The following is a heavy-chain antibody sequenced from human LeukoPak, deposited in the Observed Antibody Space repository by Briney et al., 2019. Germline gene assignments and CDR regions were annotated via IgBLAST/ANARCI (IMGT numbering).Heavy chain of an antibody. Sequence: GGSLRLSCAASAFIFTNYAMHWVRQAPGKGLEWVAVISYDGRNKYYADSVKGRFTISRDNSKNTPYVQMNSLRSEDTAMYYFARELIVGGNSWGAFDIWGQGTMVTVSS. CDR2: ISYDGRNK. CDR1: AFIFTNYA. D-gene: IGHD1-26*01. CDR3: ARELIVGGNSWGAFDI. J-gene: IGHJ3*02. V-gene: IGHV3-33*01.